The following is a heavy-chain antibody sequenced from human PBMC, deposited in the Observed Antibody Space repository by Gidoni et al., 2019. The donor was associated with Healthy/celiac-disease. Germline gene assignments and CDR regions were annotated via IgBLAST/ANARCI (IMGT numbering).Heavy chain of an antibody. CDR2: IYYSGST. CDR3: ACSTLRFPRGYAFDI. CDR1: GGSISSYY. D-gene: IGHD3-3*01. Sequence: QVQLQESGPGLVKPSETLSLTCTVSGGSISSYYWSWIRQPPGKGLEWIGYIYYSGSTNYNPSLKSRVTISVDTSKNQFSLKLSSVTAADTAVYYCACSTLRFPRGYAFDIWGQGTMVTVSS. V-gene: IGHV4-59*01. J-gene: IGHJ3*02.